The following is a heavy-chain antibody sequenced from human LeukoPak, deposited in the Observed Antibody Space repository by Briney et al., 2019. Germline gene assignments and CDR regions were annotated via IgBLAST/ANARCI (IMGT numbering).Heavy chain of an antibody. CDR2: MKLKCGGN. J-gene: IGHJ5*02. CDR1: GYTFTGYY. D-gene: IGHD2-2*01. V-gene: IGHV1-2*02. Sequence: SVKVSCKASGYTFTGYYMHSVRQAPGQGLEWMGWMKLKCGGNIHAQQLQGSVTMTRDTSISTAYVELSSLRSDDTAVYYCARARRDSVVVPAAIWFDPWGQGTLVPVSS. CDR3: ARARRDSVVVPAAIWFDP.